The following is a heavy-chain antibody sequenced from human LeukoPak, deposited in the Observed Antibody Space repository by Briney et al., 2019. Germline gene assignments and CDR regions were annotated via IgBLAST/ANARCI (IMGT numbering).Heavy chain of an antibody. CDR2: IYTSGST. Sequence: PSETLSLTCTVSGGSISSYYWSWIRQPAGKGLEWIGRIYTSGSTNYNPSLKSRVTMSVDTSKNQFSLKLSSVTAADTAVYYCASGYYYGSSGYYYGLDYWGQGTLVTVSS. CDR1: GGSISSYY. V-gene: IGHV4-4*07. J-gene: IGHJ4*02. D-gene: IGHD3-22*01. CDR3: ASGYYYGSSGYYYGLDY.